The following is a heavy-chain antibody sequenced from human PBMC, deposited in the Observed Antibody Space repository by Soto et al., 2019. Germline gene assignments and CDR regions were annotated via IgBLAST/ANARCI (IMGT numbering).Heavy chain of an antibody. V-gene: IGHV3-11*01. D-gene: IGHD3-16*01. CDR2: ISNGGSFI. Sequence: GGSLRLSCAASGFTFSDYYMSWIRQAPGKGLEYISYISNGGSFIYYADSVKGRFTISRDTAKTSLYLQMNSLRAEDTALYYCARHRYYEGSVPRYRMDVWGQGTTVTVSS. J-gene: IGHJ6*02. CDR1: GFTFSDYY. CDR3: ARHRYYEGSVPRYRMDV.